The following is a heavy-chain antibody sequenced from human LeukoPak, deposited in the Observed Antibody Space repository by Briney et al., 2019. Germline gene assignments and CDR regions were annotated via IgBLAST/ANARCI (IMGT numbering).Heavy chain of an antibody. V-gene: IGHV3-23*01. Sequence: GGSLRLSCAASGFTFSSCAMSWVRQAPGKGLEWVSAISTSGGRTFYADSVKGRFAISRDNSKNTLYLQMNSLKAEDTAIYYCAKPGTDSSFDYYFYMDVWGKGTTVTVSS. CDR1: GFTFSSCA. J-gene: IGHJ6*03. CDR2: ISTSGGRT. D-gene: IGHD1-7*01. CDR3: AKPGTDSSFDYYFYMDV.